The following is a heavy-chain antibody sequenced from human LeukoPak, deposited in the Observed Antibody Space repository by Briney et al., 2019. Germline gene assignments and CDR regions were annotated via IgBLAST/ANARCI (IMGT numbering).Heavy chain of an antibody. Sequence: SVKVSCKASVGTFSSYAISWVRQAPGQGLEWMGRIIPILGIANYAQKFQGRVTITADKSTSTAYMELSSLRSEDTAVYYCARDSIYYGSGMNWFDPWGQGNLVTVSS. CDR2: IIPILGIA. D-gene: IGHD3-10*01. J-gene: IGHJ5*02. V-gene: IGHV1-69*04. CDR3: ARDSIYYGSGMNWFDP. CDR1: VGTFSSYA.